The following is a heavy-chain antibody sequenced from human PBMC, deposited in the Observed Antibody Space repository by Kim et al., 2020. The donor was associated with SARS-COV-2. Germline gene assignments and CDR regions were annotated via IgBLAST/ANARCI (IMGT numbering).Heavy chain of an antibody. Sequence: SETLSLTCTVSGGSISTNDYYWGWIRQPPGKGLEWIGSIYYSGSSSYNPSLKSRVTISVDTSKNQFSLKLSSVTAADTAVYYCARAYYDLLTGLYTYNW. J-gene: IGHJ5*01. CDR2: IYYSGSS. CDR3: ARAYYDLLTGLYTYNW. V-gene: IGHV4-39*01. CDR1: GGSISTNDYY. D-gene: IGHD3-9*01.